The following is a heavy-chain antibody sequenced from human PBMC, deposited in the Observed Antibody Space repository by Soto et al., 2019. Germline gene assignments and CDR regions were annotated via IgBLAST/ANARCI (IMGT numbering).Heavy chain of an antibody. CDR2: IIPIFGTA. D-gene: IGHD3-3*01. CDR1: GGTFSSYA. V-gene: IGHV1-69*12. Sequence: QVQLVQSGAEVKKPGSSVKVSCKASGGTFSSYAISWVRQAPGQGLEWMGGIIPIFGTANYAQKFQGRVTITADESTSTAYRELSSLRSEDTAVYYCARGHDYDFWSGPQWDYWGQGTLVTVSS. J-gene: IGHJ4*02. CDR3: ARGHDYDFWSGPQWDY.